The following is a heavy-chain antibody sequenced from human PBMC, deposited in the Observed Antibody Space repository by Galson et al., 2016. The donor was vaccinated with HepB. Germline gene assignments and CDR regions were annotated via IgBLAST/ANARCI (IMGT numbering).Heavy chain of an antibody. D-gene: IGHD6-6*01. J-gene: IGHJ4*02. CDR1: GFTVGNNY. V-gene: IGHV3-53*01. Sequence: SLRLSCAASGFTVGNNYMSWVRQAPGKGLEWVASIYSGGNTIYADSVKGRFTISRDSSKNTLYLQMNSLTAEDTAVYYCTRRPGNWGQGTLVTVSS. CDR3: TRRPGN. CDR2: IYSGGNT.